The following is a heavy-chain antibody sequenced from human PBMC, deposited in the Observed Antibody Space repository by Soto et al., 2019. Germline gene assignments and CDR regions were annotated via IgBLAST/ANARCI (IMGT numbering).Heavy chain of an antibody. CDR1: GGTFSSYA. Sequence: SVKVSCKASGGTFSSYAISWVRQAPGQGLEWMGGIIPIFGTANYAQKFQGRVTITADESTSTAYMELSSLRSEDTAVYYCASIAARPGIKNYYYYGMDVWGQGTTVTVSS. J-gene: IGHJ6*02. D-gene: IGHD6-6*01. CDR3: ASIAARPGIKNYYYYGMDV. V-gene: IGHV1-69*13. CDR2: IIPIFGTA.